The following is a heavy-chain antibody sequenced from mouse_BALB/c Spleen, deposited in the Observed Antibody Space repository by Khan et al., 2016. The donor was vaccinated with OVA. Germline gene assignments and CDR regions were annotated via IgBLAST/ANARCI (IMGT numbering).Heavy chain of an antibody. CDR3: ARAYYRYDGYYAMDY. D-gene: IGHD2-14*01. J-gene: IGHJ4*01. Sequence: QVQLKESGPGLVAPSQSLSITCTVSGFSLSRYNIHWVRQPPGKGLEWLGMIWGGGSTDYNSDLKSRLSISKDNSKGQVFLKMHILQTDDTAMYYCARAYYRYDGYYAMDYWGQGTSVTVSS. CDR1: GFSLSRYN. V-gene: IGHV2-6-4*01. CDR2: IWGGGST.